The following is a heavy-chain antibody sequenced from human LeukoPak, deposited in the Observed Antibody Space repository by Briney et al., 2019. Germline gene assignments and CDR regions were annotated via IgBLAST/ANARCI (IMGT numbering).Heavy chain of an antibody. CDR2: ISAYNGNT. CDR1: GFTFTSYG. D-gene: IGHD6-6*01. CDR3: ARDGSSSSFDH. Sequence: ASVKVSCKASGFTFTSYGISWVRQAPGQGPEWMGWISAYNGNTNYAQKLQGRVTMTTDTSTSTVSMELRSLRSDDTAVYYCARDGSSSSFDHWGRGTLVTVAS. V-gene: IGHV1-18*01. J-gene: IGHJ4*02.